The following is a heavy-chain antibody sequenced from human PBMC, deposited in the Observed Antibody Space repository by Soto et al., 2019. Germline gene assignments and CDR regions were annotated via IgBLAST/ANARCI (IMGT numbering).Heavy chain of an antibody. CDR2: IYPGDSDT. V-gene: IGHV5-51*01. D-gene: IGHD2-21*02. CDR3: ARHDTVVTPGRIYYYYYGMDV. J-gene: IGHJ6*02. Sequence: GESLKISCKGSWYSFTSHLIGWVGPMPGKGLEGMGIIYPGDSDTRYSPSFQGQVTISADKSISTAYLQWSSLKASDTAMYYCARHDTVVTPGRIYYYYYGMDVWGQGTTVTVSS. CDR1: WYSFTSHL.